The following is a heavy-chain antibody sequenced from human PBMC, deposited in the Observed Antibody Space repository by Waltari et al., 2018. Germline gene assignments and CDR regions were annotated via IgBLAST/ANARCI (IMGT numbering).Heavy chain of an antibody. CDR2: IYYSGST. D-gene: IGHD6-6*01. Sequence: QVQLQESGPGLVKPSETLSLTCTVSGGSISSYYWSWIRQPPGKGLEWIGYIYYSGSTNYNPSLKSRVTISVDTSKNQFSLKLSSVTAADTAVYYCAREVGLSIADYWGQGTLVTVSS. V-gene: IGHV4-59*01. CDR3: AREVGLSIADY. CDR1: GGSISSYY. J-gene: IGHJ4*02.